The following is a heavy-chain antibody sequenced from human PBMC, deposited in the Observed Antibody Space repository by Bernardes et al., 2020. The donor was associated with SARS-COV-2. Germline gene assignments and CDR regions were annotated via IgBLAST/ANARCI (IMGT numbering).Heavy chain of an antibody. Sequence: ASVKVSCKASGYIFTSYFIHWVRQAPGQGLEWMGRINPSRDTTIYAQRFQGRVTMTRDTSTSTVYMELTSLRFEDTAVYFCVRGTISAAGEIWGQGTQVTVSS. CDR1: GYIFTSYF. CDR2: INPSRDTT. D-gene: IGHD6-13*01. V-gene: IGHV1-46*01. CDR3: VRGTISAAGEI. J-gene: IGHJ4*02.